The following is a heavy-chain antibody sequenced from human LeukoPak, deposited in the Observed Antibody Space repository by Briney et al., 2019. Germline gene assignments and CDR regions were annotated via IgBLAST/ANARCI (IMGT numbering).Heavy chain of an antibody. CDR1: GGSFSGYY. D-gene: IGHD3-3*01. CDR2: INHSGST. V-gene: IGHV4-34*01. Sequence: SETLSLTCAVYGGSFSGYYWSWIRQPPGKGLEWIGEINHSGSTNYNPSLKSRVTISVDTSKNQFSLKLSSVTAADTAVYYCAEDSFLYYDFWGCYYFCGWFDPLGQGTLVTVSS. J-gene: IGHJ5*02. CDR3: AEDSFLYYDFWGCYYFCGWFDP.